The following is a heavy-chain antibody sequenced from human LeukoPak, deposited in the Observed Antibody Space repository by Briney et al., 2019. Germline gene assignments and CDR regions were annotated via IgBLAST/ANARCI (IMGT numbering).Heavy chain of an antibody. CDR2: MNPNSGNT. J-gene: IGHJ5*02. V-gene: IGHV1-8*02. CDR3: ARGAGATKNWFDP. CDR1: GYTFTSYG. Sequence: AASVKVSCKASGYTFTSYGISWVRQATGQGLEWMGWMNPNSGNTGYAQKFQGRVTMTRNTSISTAYMELSSLRSEDTAVYYCARGAGATKNWFDPWGQGTLVTVSS. D-gene: IGHD1-26*01.